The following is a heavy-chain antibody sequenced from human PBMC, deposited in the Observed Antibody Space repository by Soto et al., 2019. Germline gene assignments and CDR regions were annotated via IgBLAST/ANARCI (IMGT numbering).Heavy chain of an antibody. Sequence: QVHLVQSGAEVKKPGSSVKVSCKTSGGSFNNYAVSWVRQAPGQGLEWMGGIIPNFDTPNYAQKFQDRVTIIADESTSTVXMELRSLRSNDTAVYYCAVAMVREILIFESSGMHVWGQGTTVIVSS. CDR1: GGSFNNYA. CDR3: AVAMVREILIFESSGMHV. D-gene: IGHD3-10*01. CDR2: IIPNFDTP. V-gene: IGHV1-69*01. J-gene: IGHJ6*02.